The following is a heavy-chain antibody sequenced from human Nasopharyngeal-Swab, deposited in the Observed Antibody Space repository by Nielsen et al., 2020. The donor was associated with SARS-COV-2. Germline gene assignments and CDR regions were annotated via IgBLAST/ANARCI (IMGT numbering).Heavy chain of an antibody. V-gene: IGHV3-9*01. Sequence: SLKISCAASGFTFDDYAMHWVRQAPGKGLEWVSGISWNSGSIDYADSVKGRFTISRDNAKNSLYLQMNSLRAEDTALYYCGKDMTSGSGTNYYYGMDVWGQGTTVTVSS. CDR1: GFTFDDYA. CDR3: GKDMTSGSGTNYYYGMDV. CDR2: ISWNSGSI. J-gene: IGHJ6*02. D-gene: IGHD3-10*01.